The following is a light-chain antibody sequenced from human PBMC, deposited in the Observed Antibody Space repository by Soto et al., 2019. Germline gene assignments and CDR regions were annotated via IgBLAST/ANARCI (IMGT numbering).Light chain of an antibody. CDR1: SSDVGGYNF. CDR2: EVS. V-gene: IGLV2-14*01. J-gene: IGLJ1*01. CDR3: YSYRGYYTRV. Sequence: QYALTQPASVSVSPGQSITISCTGTSSDVGGYNFVSWYQEDPGRAPKLLIYEVSRRPSGVSNRFSGSKSGDTASLTISGLQAEDEADYYCYSYRGYYTRVFGTGTKVTV.